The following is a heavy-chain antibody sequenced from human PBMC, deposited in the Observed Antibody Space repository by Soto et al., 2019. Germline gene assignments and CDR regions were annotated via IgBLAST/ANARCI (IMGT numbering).Heavy chain of an antibody. CDR2: INTYNGMT. V-gene: IGHV1-18*01. D-gene: IGHD2-21*01. CDR3: AKSPRGEMATD. Sequence: QVQLVQSGGEVKKPGASVTVSCKASGYTFINYHITWVRQAPGQGLEWMAWINTYNGMTDYAERFQGRVTMTRDTSTSTAFMELRNLESDDTAVYFCAKSPRGEMATDWGQGTLVIVSS. J-gene: IGHJ4*02. CDR1: GYTFINYH.